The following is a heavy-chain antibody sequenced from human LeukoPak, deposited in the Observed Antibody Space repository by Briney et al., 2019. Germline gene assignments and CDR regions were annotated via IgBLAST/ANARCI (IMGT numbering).Heavy chain of an antibody. J-gene: IGHJ4*02. CDR2: IKQDGSEK. CDR1: GFTFSSYW. CDR3: ARDLGYCSGGSCYAIDY. V-gene: IGHV3-7*01. D-gene: IGHD2-15*01. Sequence: PGGSLRLSCAASGFTFSSYWMSWVRQAPGKGLEWVANIKQDGSEKYYVDSVKGRFTISRDNAKNSLYLQMNSRRAEDTAVYYCARDLGYCSGGSCYAIDYWGQGTLVTVSS.